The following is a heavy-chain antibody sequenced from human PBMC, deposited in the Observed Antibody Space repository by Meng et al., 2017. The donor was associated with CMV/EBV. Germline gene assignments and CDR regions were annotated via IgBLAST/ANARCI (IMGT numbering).Heavy chain of an antibody. CDR2: IHSDGVSA. V-gene: IGHV3-74*01. J-gene: IGHJ6*02. CDR1: GFTFSSYE. Sequence: GESLKISCAASGFTFSSYEMNWVRQAPGKGLVWISRIHSDGVSADYAGSVMGRFTISRDNAKNTVYLQMNSLRPEDTAVYYCARMFNYDFSRGGMDVWGQGTTVTVSS. CDR3: ARMFNYDFSRGGMDV. D-gene: IGHD3-3*01.